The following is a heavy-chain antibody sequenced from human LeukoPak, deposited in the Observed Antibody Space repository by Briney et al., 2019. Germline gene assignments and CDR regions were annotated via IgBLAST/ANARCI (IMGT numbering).Heavy chain of an antibody. CDR3: AKCPYSSSWYWFDP. CDR2: ISSSGGST. D-gene: IGHD6-13*01. J-gene: IGHJ5*02. CDR1: GFTFSSYA. Sequence: GGSLRLSCAASGFTFSSYAMSWVRQAPGKGMEWVSAISSSGGSTYYADSVTGRFTISRDNSKNTLYLQMNSLRAEDTAVYYCAKCPYSSSWYWFDPWGQGTLVTVSS. V-gene: IGHV3-23*01.